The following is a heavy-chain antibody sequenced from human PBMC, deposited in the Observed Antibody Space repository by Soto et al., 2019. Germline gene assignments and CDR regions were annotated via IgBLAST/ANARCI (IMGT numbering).Heavy chain of an antibody. J-gene: IGHJ4*02. D-gene: IGHD2-2*01. V-gene: IGHV4-59*01. Sequence: PSETLSLTCTVSGGSISSYYWSWIRQPPGKGLEWIGYTYYSGSTNYNPSLKSRVTISVDTSKNQFSLKLSSVTAADTAVYYCARGDVVVPATDYWGQGTLVTVSS. CDR2: TYYSGST. CDR1: GGSISSYY. CDR3: ARGDVVVPATDY.